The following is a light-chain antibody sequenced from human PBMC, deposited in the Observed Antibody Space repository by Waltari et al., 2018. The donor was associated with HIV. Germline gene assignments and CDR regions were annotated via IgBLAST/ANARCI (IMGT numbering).Light chain of an antibody. Sequence: QSVLTQPPSASGTPGQRVTISCSGSRSNIGSKTVNWYQQLPGTAPKLLMYSNDQRPSGVADRFSGSKSGTSASLAISGLQSEDEAGYYCAAWDVSLNGLVFGGGTKLTVL. CDR2: SND. J-gene: IGLJ2*01. CDR1: RSNIGSKT. CDR3: AAWDVSLNGLV. V-gene: IGLV1-44*01.